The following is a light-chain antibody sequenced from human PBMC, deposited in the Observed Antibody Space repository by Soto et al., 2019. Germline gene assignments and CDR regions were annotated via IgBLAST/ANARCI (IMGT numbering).Light chain of an antibody. CDR2: QAS. V-gene: IGKV1-5*03. CDR1: QSISSW. CDR3: QQYNSFTWT. Sequence: DIPMTQSPSTLSASVGDRVTITCRASQSISSWLAWYQQKPGKAPKLLIYQASSLETGVPSRFSGSGYGTEFTLTISSLQPDDFATYFCQQYNSFTWTFGQGTKVEIK. J-gene: IGKJ1*01.